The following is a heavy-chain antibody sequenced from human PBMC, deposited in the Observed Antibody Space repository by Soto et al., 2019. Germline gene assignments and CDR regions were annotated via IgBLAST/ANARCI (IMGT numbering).Heavy chain of an antibody. V-gene: IGHV4-34*01. CDR1: GGFVSSGSYY. J-gene: IGHJ3*02. D-gene: IGHD1-1*01. Sequence: QVQLQQRGAGLLKPSETLSLTCAVYGGFVSSGSYYWSWIRQPPVKGLEWIGEMSHSGGTHFNPSLKSRVTISVDTSKNQSSLKMSSVTAADAALYYCARVERGTATTVVDAFDIWGPGTMVTVSS. CDR2: MSHSGGT. CDR3: ARVERGTATTVVDAFDI.